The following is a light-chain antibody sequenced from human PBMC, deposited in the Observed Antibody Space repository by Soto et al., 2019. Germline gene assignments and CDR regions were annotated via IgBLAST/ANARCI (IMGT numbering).Light chain of an antibody. V-gene: IGKV2-30*01. CDR1: QSLVFTDGNIY. CDR3: AQDTQWPWT. J-gene: IGKJ1*01. Sequence: DVVMTQSPLSLSVTLGQPASISCRSSQSLVFTDGNIYLHWFQQRPGQSPRRLIYKVSNRDSGVPDRLTGSGSGTDFTLKISRVEAEDAGVYYCAQDTQWPWTFGQGTKVEIK. CDR2: KVS.